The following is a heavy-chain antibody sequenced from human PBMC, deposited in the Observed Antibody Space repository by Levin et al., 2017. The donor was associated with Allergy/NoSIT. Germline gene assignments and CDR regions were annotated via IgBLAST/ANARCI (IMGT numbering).Heavy chain of an antibody. CDR3: ARGRFAQLEAQYYYYYYMDV. D-gene: IGHD1-1*01. CDR2: INPNSGGT. V-gene: IGHV1-2*02. Sequence: ASVKVSCKASGYTFTGYYMHWVRQAPGQGLEWMGWINPNSGGTNYAQKFQGRVTMTRDTSISTAYMELSRLRSDDTAVYYCARGRFAQLEAQYYYYYYMDVWGKGTTVTVSS. CDR1: GYTFTGYY. J-gene: IGHJ6*03.